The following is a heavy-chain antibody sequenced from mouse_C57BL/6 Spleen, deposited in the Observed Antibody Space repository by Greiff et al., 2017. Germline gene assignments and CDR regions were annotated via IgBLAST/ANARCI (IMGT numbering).Heavy chain of an antibody. CDR3: ARRVWLSTRYAMDY. D-gene: IGHD2-10*02. J-gene: IGHJ4*01. CDR2: IDPSDSYT. V-gene: IGHV1-69*01. CDR1: GYTFTSYW. Sequence: QVQLQQPGAELVMPGASVKLSCKASGYTFTSYWMHWVKQRPGQGLEWIGEIDPSDSYTNYNQKFKGKSTLTVDKSSSTAYMQLRSLTSADSAVYYCARRVWLSTRYAMDYWGQGTSVTVSS.